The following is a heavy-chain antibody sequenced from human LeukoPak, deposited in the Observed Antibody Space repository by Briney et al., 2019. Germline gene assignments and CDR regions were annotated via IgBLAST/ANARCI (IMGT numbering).Heavy chain of an antibody. CDR1: GFTFDDYA. Sequence: PGGSLRLSCAASGFTFDDYAMHWVRQAPGKGLEWVSGISWNSGSIGYADSVKGRFTISRDNAKNSLYLQMNSLRAEDTALYYCAKGSRMVPGRGYMDVWGKGTTVTISS. CDR2: ISWNSGSI. V-gene: IGHV3-9*01. CDR3: AKGSRMVPGRGYMDV. J-gene: IGHJ6*03. D-gene: IGHD1-26*01.